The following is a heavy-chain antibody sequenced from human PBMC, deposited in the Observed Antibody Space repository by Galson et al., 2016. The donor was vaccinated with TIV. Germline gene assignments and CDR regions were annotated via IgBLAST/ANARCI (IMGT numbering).Heavy chain of an antibody. Sequence: SLRLSCAASGFTVSSNYMNWVRQAPGKGLEWVAITSSDGTTHYADSVKGRFTMSRDNSMNTLYLQMNSLGTEDTAVYFCARERRFCGNECYLRYYYGMDVWGQGTTVTVSS. D-gene: IGHD2-21*01. J-gene: IGHJ6*02. V-gene: IGHV3-66*02. CDR2: TSSDGTT. CDR3: ARERRFCGNECYLRYYYGMDV. CDR1: GFTVSSNY.